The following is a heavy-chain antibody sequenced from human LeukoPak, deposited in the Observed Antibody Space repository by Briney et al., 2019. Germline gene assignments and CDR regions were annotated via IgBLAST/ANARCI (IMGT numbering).Heavy chain of an antibody. D-gene: IGHD6-6*01. CDR1: GYTFTSYD. CDR3: ARGVRSPTIEKIAARAQYYYYYMDV. Sequence: ASVKVSCKASGYTFTSYDINWVRQATGQGLEWMAWMNPNSGNTGYAQKFQGRVTMTRNTSISTAYMELSSLRSEDTAVYYCARGVRSPTIEKIAARAQYYYYYMDVWGKGTTVTVSS. CDR2: MNPNSGNT. J-gene: IGHJ6*03. V-gene: IGHV1-8*01.